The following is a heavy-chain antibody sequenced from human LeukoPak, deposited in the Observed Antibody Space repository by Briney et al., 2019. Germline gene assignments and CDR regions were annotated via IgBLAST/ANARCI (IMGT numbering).Heavy chain of an antibody. D-gene: IGHD5-18*01. CDR3: TTDMDTAMAEVDY. J-gene: IGHJ4*02. Sequence: GGSLRLSCAASGFTFSNAWMSWVRQAPGKGLEWVGRIKSKTDGGTTDYAAPVKGRFTISRDDSKNTLYLQMNSLKTEDTAVYYCTTDMDTAMAEVDYWGQGTLVIVSS. CDR1: GFTFSNAW. V-gene: IGHV3-15*01. CDR2: IKSKTDGGTT.